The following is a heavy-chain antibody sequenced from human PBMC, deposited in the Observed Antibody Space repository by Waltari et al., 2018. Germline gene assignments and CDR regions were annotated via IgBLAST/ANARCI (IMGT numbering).Heavy chain of an antibody. CDR2: INPNTGDT. V-gene: IGHV1-2*02. CDR1: GYLFIAYY. J-gene: IGHJ4*02. CDR3: ARGRRPPAAPDS. D-gene: IGHD2-2*01. Sequence: QVQLVQSGAEVKKPGASVKVSCKSSGYLFIAYYIHWLRQAPGQGLQWMGWINPNTGDTRYMQKFQARVTLTRDTSINTAYMELSGLVSDDTANYFCARGRRPPAAPDSWGQGTLLSVSS.